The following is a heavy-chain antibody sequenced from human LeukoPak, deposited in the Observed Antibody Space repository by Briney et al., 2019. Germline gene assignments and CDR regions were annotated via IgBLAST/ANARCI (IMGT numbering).Heavy chain of an antibody. J-gene: IGHJ4*02. D-gene: IGHD6-6*01. CDR1: GFTFSSYA. CDR2: ISYDGSNK. V-gene: IGHV3-30*04. CDR3: ARVLQYSSPFDY. Sequence: GGSLRLSCAASGFTFSSYAMHWVRQAPGKGLEWVAVISYDGSNKYYADSVKGRFTISRDNSKNTLYLQMNSLRAEDTAVYYCARVLQYSSPFDYWGQGTLVTVSS.